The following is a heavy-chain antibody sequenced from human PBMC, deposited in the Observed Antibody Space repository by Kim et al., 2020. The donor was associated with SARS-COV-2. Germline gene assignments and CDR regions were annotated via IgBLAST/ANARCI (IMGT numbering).Heavy chain of an antibody. CDR2: IYYSGST. CDR1: GGSVSSGSYY. J-gene: IGHJ5*02. CDR3: ARDWPDSNWFDP. D-gene: IGHD2-21*01. V-gene: IGHV4-61*01. Sequence: SETLSLTCTVSGGSVSSGSYYWSWIRQPPGKGLEWIGYIYYSGSTNYNPSLKSRVTISVDTSKNQFSLKLSSVTAADTAVYYCARDWPDSNWFDPWGQGTLVTVSS.